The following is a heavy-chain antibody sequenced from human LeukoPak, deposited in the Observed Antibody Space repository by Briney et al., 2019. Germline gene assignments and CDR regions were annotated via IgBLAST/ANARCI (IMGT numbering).Heavy chain of an antibody. CDR2: ISSSSSYI. D-gene: IGHD2-15*01. J-gene: IGHJ4*02. CDR3: ARVGYCSGGSCPSAVDY. CDR1: GFTFSSYS. Sequence: GGSLRLSCAASGFTFSSYSMNWVRQAPGKGLEWASSISSSSSYIYYADSVKGRFTISRDNAKNSLYLQMNSLRAEDTAVYYCARVGYCSGGSCPSAVDYWGQGTLVTVSS. V-gene: IGHV3-21*01.